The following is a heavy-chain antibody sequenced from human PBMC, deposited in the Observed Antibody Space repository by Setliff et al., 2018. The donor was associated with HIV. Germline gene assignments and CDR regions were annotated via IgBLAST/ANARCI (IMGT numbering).Heavy chain of an antibody. D-gene: IGHD3-9*01. CDR1: GYTFTGYF. Sequence: ASVKVSCKASGYTFTGYFIHWVRQAPGQGLEWMGRINPNTGDTNYAQKFQDRVTMTRDTSINTAYMELSRLRSDDTAVYYCAREYDVLTGYYISASDIWGQGTMVTVSS. CDR2: INPNTGDT. J-gene: IGHJ3*02. V-gene: IGHV1-2*06. CDR3: AREYDVLTGYYISASDI.